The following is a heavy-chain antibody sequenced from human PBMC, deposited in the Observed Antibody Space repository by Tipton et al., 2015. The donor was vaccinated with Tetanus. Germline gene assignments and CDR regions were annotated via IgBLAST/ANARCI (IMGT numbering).Heavy chain of an antibody. CDR3: ARDQVPTGVRGWGNWFDP. V-gene: IGHV4-59*03. Sequence: TLSLTFTVSGASMGDYYWSWFRQPPGKRLEWLGYINHSWTTNYNPPLRSRVALSLDASRNQFSLTLISVTAADTAVYYCARDQVPTGVRGWGNWFDPWGHGILVTVSS. D-gene: IGHD2-2*01. CDR1: GASMGDYY. J-gene: IGHJ5*02. CDR2: INHSWTT.